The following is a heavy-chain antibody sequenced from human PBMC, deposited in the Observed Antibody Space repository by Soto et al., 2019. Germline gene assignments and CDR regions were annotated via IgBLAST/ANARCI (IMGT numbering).Heavy chain of an antibody. J-gene: IGHJ4*02. Sequence: SETLSLTCSVSGGSMNSYYWSWIRQPPEKGLEWIGYIYYGGTTNYNPSLKSRVTISVDTSKNQFSLILTSVTAADTAVYYCARGSGGNRWYYDYWGQGTLVTVSS. V-gene: IGHV4-59*01. CDR1: GGSMNSYY. CDR2: IYYGGTT. CDR3: ARGSGGNRWYYDY. D-gene: IGHD2-15*01.